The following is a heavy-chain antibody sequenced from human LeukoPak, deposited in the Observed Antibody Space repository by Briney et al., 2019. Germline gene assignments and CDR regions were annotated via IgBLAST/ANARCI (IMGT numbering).Heavy chain of an antibody. Sequence: PSETLSLTCAVYGGSFSGDYWSWIRQPPGKGLEWIGQINHSGSTNYNPSLKSRVTISLNTSKNQFSLKLRSVTAAHTAVYYCAKHLRRRFFSKTLGFDPWGQGTLVTVSS. D-gene: IGHD3-3*01. CDR2: INHSGST. CDR3: AKHLRRRFFSKTLGFDP. CDR1: GGSFSGDY. J-gene: IGHJ5*02. V-gene: IGHV4-34*01.